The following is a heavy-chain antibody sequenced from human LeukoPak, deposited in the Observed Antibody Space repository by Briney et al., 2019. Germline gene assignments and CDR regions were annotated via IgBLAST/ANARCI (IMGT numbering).Heavy chain of an antibody. CDR3: ARVGTWNGDYVFGWFDP. Sequence: PSETLSLTCAVYGGSFSGYYWSWIRQPPGKGLEWIGEINHSGSTNYNPSLKSRVTISVDTSKNQFSLKLSSVTAADTAVYYCARVGTWNGDYVFGWFDPWGQGTLVTVSS. D-gene: IGHD4-17*01. J-gene: IGHJ5*02. V-gene: IGHV4-34*01. CDR2: INHSGST. CDR1: GGSFSGYY.